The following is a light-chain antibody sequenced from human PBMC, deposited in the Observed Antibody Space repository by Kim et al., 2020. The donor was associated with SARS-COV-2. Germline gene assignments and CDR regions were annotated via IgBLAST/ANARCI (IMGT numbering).Light chain of an antibody. CDR3: NSYTSSSTWV. Sequence: TLSCTGTGSDVGAVIYVSWYQHHPGKAPKLLIYDATKRPSGVSDRFSGSKSGNTASLTISGLQAEDEAHYYCNSYTSSSTWVFGGGTQLTVL. CDR1: GSDVGAVIY. CDR2: DAT. J-gene: IGLJ3*02. V-gene: IGLV2-14*03.